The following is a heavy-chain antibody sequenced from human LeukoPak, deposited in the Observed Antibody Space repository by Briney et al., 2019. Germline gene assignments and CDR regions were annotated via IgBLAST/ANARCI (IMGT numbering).Heavy chain of an antibody. J-gene: IGHJ4*02. V-gene: IGHV3-7*01. D-gene: IGHD6-19*01. CDR3: AREGVGWYASFDY. CDR2: IKQDGSEK. Sequence: GGSLRLSCAASGFTFSSYWMIWVRQAPGKGLEWVANIKQDGSEKYYVDSVKGRFTISRDNAKNSLYLQMNSLRAEDTAVYYCAREGVGWYASFDYWGQGTLVTVSS. CDR1: GFTFSSYW.